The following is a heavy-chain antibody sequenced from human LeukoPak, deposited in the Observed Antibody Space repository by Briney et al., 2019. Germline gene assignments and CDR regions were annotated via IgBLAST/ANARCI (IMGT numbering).Heavy chain of an antibody. CDR3: ARGSFGAFDI. CDR1: GFTFSSYD. D-gene: IGHD3-9*01. V-gene: IGHV3-13*01. J-gene: IGHJ3*02. Sequence: GRSLRLSCAASGFTFSSYDMHWVRQATGKGLEWVSGIGTAGDTYYPGSVKGRFTISRENAKNSLYLQMNSLRAGDTAAYYCARGSFGAFDIWGQGTTVTVSS. CDR2: IGTAGDT.